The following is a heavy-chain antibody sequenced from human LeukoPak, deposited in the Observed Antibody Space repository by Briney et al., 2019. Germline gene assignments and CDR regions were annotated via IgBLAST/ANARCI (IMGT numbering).Heavy chain of an antibody. Sequence: ASVKVSCKASGYTFTGYYMHWVRQAPGQGLEWMGWINPNSGGTNYAQKFQGRVTITTDESTSTAYMELSSLRSEDTAVYYCASEYCSSTSCQIDPWGQGTLVTVSS. CDR1: GYTFTGYY. CDR2: INPNSGGT. CDR3: ASEYCSSTSCQIDP. V-gene: IGHV1-2*02. D-gene: IGHD2-2*01. J-gene: IGHJ5*02.